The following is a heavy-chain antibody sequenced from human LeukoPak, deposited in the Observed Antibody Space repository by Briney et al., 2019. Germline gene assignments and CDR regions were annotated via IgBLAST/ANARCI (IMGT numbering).Heavy chain of an antibody. V-gene: IGHV3-30-3*01. Sequence: GRSLRLSCAASGFTFSSYAMHWVRQAPGKGLEWVAVISYDGSNKYYADSVKGRFTISRDNSKNTLYLQMNSLRAEDTAVYYCXXXXXXXXXXXXXXYYYYYGMDVWGQGTTVTVSS. CDR1: GFTFSSYA. J-gene: IGHJ6*02. CDR3: XXXXXXXXXXXXXXYYYYYGMDV. CDR2: ISYDGSNK.